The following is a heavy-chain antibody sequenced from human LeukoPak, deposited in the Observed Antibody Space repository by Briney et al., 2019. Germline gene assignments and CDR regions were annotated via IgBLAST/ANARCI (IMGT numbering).Heavy chain of an antibody. Sequence: QPGGSLRLSCAASGFSLSGYWMHWVRQAPGKGLVWVSRISPEGSGTTYADSVKGRFTISRDNSKNTLYLQMNSLRDEDAAVYHCTRVQAGRSGLMDVWGRGTTVTVPS. J-gene: IGHJ6*02. CDR2: ISPEGSGT. CDR3: TRVQAGRSGLMDV. V-gene: IGHV3-74*01. D-gene: IGHD2-8*02. CDR1: GFSLSGYW.